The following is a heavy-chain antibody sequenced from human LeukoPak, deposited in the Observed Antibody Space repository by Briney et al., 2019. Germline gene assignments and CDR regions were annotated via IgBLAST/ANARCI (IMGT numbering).Heavy chain of an antibody. D-gene: IGHD3-10*01. V-gene: IGHV4-59*12. CDR3: ARDYDSDIYYNVKAFDV. Sequence: PSETLSLTCTVSGGSISSYYWSWIRQPPGKGLEWIGSIYYSGSTYYNPSLKSRVTISVDTSKNQFSLQLSSVTAADTAVYYCARDYDSDIYYNVKAFDVWGQGTMLTVSS. CDR1: GGSISSYY. CDR2: IYYSGST. J-gene: IGHJ3*01.